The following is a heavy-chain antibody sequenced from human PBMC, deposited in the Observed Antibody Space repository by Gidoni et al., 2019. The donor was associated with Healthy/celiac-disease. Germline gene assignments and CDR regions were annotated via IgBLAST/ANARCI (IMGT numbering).Heavy chain of an antibody. Sequence: EVQLVESGGGVVQPGGSLRLSCAASGFPFDDYAMHWVRQAPGKGLEWVSLISGDGGSTYYADSVKGRFTISRDNSKNSLYLQMNSLRTEDTALYYCAKDDRFGVVLYYYYYGMDVWGQGTTVTVSS. CDR3: AKDDRFGVVLYYYYYGMDV. V-gene: IGHV3-43*02. CDR2: ISGDGGST. CDR1: GFPFDDYA. J-gene: IGHJ6*02. D-gene: IGHD3-3*01.